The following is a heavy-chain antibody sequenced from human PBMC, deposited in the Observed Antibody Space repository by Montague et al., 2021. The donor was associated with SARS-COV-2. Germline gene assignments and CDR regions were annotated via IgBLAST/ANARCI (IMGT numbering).Heavy chain of an antibody. CDR1: GGSISSYY. D-gene: IGHD5-18*01. CDR3: AGISEYSYGIYYYGMDV. V-gene: IGHV4-59*01. J-gene: IGHJ6*02. Sequence: SETLSLTCTVSGGSISSYYWSWIRQPPGKRLEWIGYIYYSGSTNYNPSLKSRDTISVDTSKNQFSLKLSSVTAADTAVYYCAGISEYSYGIYYYGMDVWGQGTTVTVSS. CDR2: IYYSGST.